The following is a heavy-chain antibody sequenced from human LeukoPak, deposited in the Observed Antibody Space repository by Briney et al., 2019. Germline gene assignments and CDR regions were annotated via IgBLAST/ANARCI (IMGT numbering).Heavy chain of an antibody. Sequence: PSETLSLTCAVYGGSFSGYYWSWIRQPPGKGLEWIGEINHSGSTNYNPSLKSRVTISVDTSKNQFSLKLSSVTPEDTAVYYCARDRIQPWLGYGMDVWGQGTTVTVSS. CDR1: GGSFSGYY. D-gene: IGHD5-18*01. CDR3: ARDRIQPWLGYGMDV. CDR2: INHSGST. V-gene: IGHV4-34*01. J-gene: IGHJ6*02.